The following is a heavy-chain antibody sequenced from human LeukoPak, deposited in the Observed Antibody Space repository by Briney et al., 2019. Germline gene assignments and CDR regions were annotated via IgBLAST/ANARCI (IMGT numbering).Heavy chain of an antibody. D-gene: IGHD2-21*02. CDR2: RYAGDSDT. J-gene: IGHJ3*02. CDR1: GYSFTSYW. CDR3: ARLAYCGGDCYSAFDI. Sequence: GESLKISCKGSGYSFTSYWVGWVRQLRGKGLEWMGIRYAGDSDTRYSPSFQRQVTVSAAKTISTAYLQWSSLKASDTAMYYCARLAYCGGDCYSAFDIWGQGTMVTVSS. V-gene: IGHV5-51*01.